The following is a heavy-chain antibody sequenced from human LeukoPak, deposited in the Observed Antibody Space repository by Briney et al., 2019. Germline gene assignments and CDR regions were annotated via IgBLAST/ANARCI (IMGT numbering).Heavy chain of an antibody. J-gene: IGHJ1*01. CDR3: ARDNWVYYDSSGYYYVSYFQH. CDR1: GYTFTGYY. CDR2: INPNSGGT. D-gene: IGHD3-22*01. V-gene: IGHV1-2*02. Sequence: ASVKVSCKASGYTFTGYYMHWVRQAPGQGLEWMGWINPNSGGTNYAQKFQGRVTMTRDTSISTAYMELSRLRSDDTAVYYCARDNWVYYDSSGYYYVSYFQHWGQGTLVTVSS.